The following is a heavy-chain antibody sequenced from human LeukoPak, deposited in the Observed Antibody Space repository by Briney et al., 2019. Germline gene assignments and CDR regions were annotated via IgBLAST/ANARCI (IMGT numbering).Heavy chain of an antibody. CDR1: GYTCTNYG. V-gene: IGHV1-18*01. Sequence: GASVKVSCKASGYTCTNYGISWVRQAPGQGLEWMGWISAYNGNTNYAQKLQGRVTMTTDTSTSTAYMELRSLTSDDTAVYYCARVGAYCTSTSRLDYWGQGTLVTVSS. CDR3: ARVGAYCTSTSRLDY. CDR2: ISAYNGNT. J-gene: IGHJ4*02. D-gene: IGHD2-2*01.